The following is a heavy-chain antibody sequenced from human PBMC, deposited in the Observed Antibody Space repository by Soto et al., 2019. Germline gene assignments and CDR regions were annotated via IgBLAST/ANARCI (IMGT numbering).Heavy chain of an antibody. V-gene: IGHV3-33*01. CDR1: GSTFSNYG. Sequence: VQLVESGGGFVQPGTSLRLSCVASGSTFSNYGMHWVRQAPGQGPQWVAVIWYDGSTKSYGASVKGRFTISRDNSKNNLYLDIYILRGEITAVYYCARDGGSNGPSYCESWGQGSLVIVSS. J-gene: IGHJ4*02. D-gene: IGHD3-16*01. CDR3: ARDGGSNGPSYCES. CDR2: IWYDGSTK.